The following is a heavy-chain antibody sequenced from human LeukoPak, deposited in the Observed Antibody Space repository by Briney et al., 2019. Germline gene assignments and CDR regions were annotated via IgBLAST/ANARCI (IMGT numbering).Heavy chain of an antibody. V-gene: IGHV1-8*01. CDR1: GDTFSTYD. D-gene: IGHD1-7*01. CDR3: ARCVVGGTTVGP. CDR2: VNPKRGDT. Sequence: ASVKVSCKASGDTFSTYDVNWVRQATGQGLEWMGWVNPKRGDTAYTQKFQGRVTRPDDPSTAFLELSSLGFEYTAVYFCARCVVGGTTVGPWGQGTLVTVS. J-gene: IGHJ5*02.